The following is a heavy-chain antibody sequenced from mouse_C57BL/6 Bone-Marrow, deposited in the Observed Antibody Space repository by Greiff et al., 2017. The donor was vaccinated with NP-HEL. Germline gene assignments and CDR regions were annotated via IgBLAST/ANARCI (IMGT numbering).Heavy chain of an antibody. D-gene: IGHD2-2*01. CDR2: INPYNGGT. V-gene: IGHV1-19*01. CDR1: GYTFTDYY. J-gene: IGHJ3*01. CDR3: AKENYGYRFAY. Sequence: EVQLQQSGPVLVKPGASVTMSCKASGYTFTDYYMNWVKQSHGKSLEWIGVINPYNGGTSYNQQFKGKTTLTVDKSSSTAYMELNSLTSKDSAVYYCAKENYGYRFAYWYRGTRTTVSA.